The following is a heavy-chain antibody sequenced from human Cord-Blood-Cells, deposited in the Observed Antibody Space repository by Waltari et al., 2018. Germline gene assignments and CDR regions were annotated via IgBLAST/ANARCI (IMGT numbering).Heavy chain of an antibody. CDR2: IYYSGST. J-gene: IGHJ4*02. CDR1: GGSISSSSYY. V-gene: IGHV4-39*01. CDR3: ARQDIVVVPAAIGYFDY. Sequence: QLQLQESGPGLVKPSETLSLTCTVSGGSISSSSYYWGWISQPPGKGLEWIGSIYYSGSTYYNPSLKSRVTISVDTSKNQFSLKLSSVTAADTAVYYCARQDIVVVPAAIGYFDYWGQGTLVTVSS. D-gene: IGHD2-2*01.